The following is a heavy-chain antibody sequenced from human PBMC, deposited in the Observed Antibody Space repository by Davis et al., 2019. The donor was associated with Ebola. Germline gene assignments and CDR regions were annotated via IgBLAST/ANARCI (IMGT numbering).Heavy chain of an antibody. V-gene: IGHV3-23*01. CDR3: AKDQSLLGKLGSFDY. Sequence: PGGSLRLSCAASGFTFSSYAMSWVRQAPGKGLEWVSAISGSGGSTYYADSVKGRFTISRDNSKNTLYLQMNSLRAEDTAVYYCAKDQSLLGKLGSFDYWGQGTLVTVSS. CDR2: ISGSGGST. J-gene: IGHJ4*02. CDR1: GFTFSSYA. D-gene: IGHD2-15*01.